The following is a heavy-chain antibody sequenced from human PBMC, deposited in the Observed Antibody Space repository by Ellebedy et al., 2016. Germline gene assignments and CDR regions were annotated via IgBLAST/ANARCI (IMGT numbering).Heavy chain of an antibody. V-gene: IGHV3-48*02. CDR2: ISPTSGSTI. Sequence: GESLKISXAVSGFTFTSYSMKWVRQTPGKGLEWVSYISPTSGSTIYYADSVKGRFTISRDNAKNSVYLQMNSLRDEDTAVYYCRQGHYADYWGQGTLVTVSS. CDR3: RQGHYADY. J-gene: IGHJ4*02. CDR1: GFTFTSYS.